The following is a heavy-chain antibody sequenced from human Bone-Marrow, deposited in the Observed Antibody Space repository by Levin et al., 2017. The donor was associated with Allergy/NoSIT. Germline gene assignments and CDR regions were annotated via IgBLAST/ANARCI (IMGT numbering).Heavy chain of an antibody. V-gene: IGHV3-15*07. CDR1: GFTFSNAW. CDR2: IKSKTDGGTT. J-gene: IGHJ4*02. Sequence: PGGSLRLSCAASGFTFSNAWMNWVRQAPGKGLEWVGRIKSKTDGGTTDYAAPVKGRFTISRDDSKNTLYLQMNSLKTEDTAVYYCTTAKVWSSTLPFDYWGQGTLVTVSS. D-gene: IGHD6-13*01. CDR3: TTAKVWSSTLPFDY.